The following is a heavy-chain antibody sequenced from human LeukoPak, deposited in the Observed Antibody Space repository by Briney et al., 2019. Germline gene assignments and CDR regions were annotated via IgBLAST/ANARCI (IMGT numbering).Heavy chain of an antibody. CDR3: AGSGSYYDFWSGYPFDY. V-gene: IGHV1-18*01. CDR1: GYTFTSYG. Sequence: ASVKVSCKAPGYTFTSYGISWVRQAPGQGLEWMGWISAYNGNTNYAQKLQGRVTMTTDTSTSTAYMELRSLRSDDTAVYYCAGSGSYYDFWSGYPFDYWGQGTLVTVSS. D-gene: IGHD3-3*01. J-gene: IGHJ4*02. CDR2: ISAYNGNT.